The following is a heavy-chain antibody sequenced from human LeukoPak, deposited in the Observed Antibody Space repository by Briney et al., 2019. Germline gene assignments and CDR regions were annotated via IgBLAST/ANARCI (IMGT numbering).Heavy chain of an antibody. D-gene: IGHD6-6*01. CDR3: ASHRSSSRYYYYYYGMDV. CDR1: GGSISSYY. Sequence: SETLSLTCTVSGGSISSYYWSWIRQPPGKGLEWIGYIYYSGSTSYNPSLKSRVTISVDTSKNQFSLKLSSVTAADTAVYYCASHRSSSRYYYYYYGMDVWGQGTTVTVSS. CDR2: IYYSGST. J-gene: IGHJ6*02. V-gene: IGHV4-59*12.